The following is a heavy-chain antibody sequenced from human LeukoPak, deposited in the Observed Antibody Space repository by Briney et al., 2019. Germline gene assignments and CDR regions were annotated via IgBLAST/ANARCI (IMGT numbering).Heavy chain of an antibody. Sequence: ASVNVSSTASGYTFTIYGIRWVRQAPGQGKEWMGWISANNGYTTYAQKLQGRVTMTTDTSTPTAYMDLTSLTSDDTAVYYCARDEHYYGSGTYYRRASTFDIWGQGTMVTVSS. V-gene: IGHV1-18*04. CDR3: ARDEHYYGSGTYYRRASTFDI. D-gene: IGHD3-10*01. CDR2: ISANNGYT. J-gene: IGHJ3*02. CDR1: GYTFTIYG.